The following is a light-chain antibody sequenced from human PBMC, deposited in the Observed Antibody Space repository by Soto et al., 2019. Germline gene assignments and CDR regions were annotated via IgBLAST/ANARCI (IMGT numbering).Light chain of an antibody. CDR2: DVG. V-gene: IGLV2-14*01. J-gene: IGLJ1*01. Sequence: QSALTQPASVSGSPGQSITISCTGTSSDVGGYNYVSWYQQHPGKAPKLMIYDVGNRPSGVSDRFSGSKSGNTASLTISGLQAEDEAYDYCSSYTSSSTRIFGGGTKLTVL. CDR1: SSDVGGYNY. CDR3: SSYTSSSTRI.